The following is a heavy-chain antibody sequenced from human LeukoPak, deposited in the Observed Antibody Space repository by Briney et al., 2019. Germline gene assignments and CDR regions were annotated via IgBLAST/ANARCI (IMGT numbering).Heavy chain of an antibody. Sequence: SETLSLTCAVYGGSFSGYYWSWIRQPPGKGLEWIGYIYYSGSTYYNPSLKSRVTISVDTSKNQFSLKLSSVTAADTAVYYCAREVLNYYDSSGTIDYWGQGTLVTVSS. V-gene: IGHV4-30-4*08. CDR1: GGSFSGYY. J-gene: IGHJ4*02. CDR3: AREVLNYYDSSGTIDY. D-gene: IGHD3-22*01. CDR2: IYYSGST.